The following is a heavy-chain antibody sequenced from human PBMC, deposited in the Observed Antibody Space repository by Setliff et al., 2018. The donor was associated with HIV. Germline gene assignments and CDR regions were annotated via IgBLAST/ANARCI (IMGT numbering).Heavy chain of an antibody. D-gene: IGHD3-16*02. J-gene: IGHJ4*02. CDR3: ARGIVHLPYYFDY. CDR1: GFTFSSYW. V-gene: IGHV3-74*01. Sequence: PGGSLRLSCAASGFTFSSYWMRWVRQAPGKGLVWVSRINSDGSTTSYADSVKGRFTISRDNAKNTLYLRMNSLRAEDTAVYYCARGIVHLPYYFDYWGQGTLVTVSS. CDR2: INSDGSTT.